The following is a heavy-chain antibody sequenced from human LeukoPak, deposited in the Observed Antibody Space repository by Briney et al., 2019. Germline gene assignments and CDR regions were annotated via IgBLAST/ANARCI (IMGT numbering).Heavy chain of an antibody. V-gene: IGHV3-23*01. CDR1: GFTFNSYA. Sequence: GGSLRLSCAASGFTFNSYAMSWVRQAPGMGLEWVSAISASGGSTYYADSVKGRFTISRDSSKSTLYLQMNTLRAEDTAVYYCAKRIATAGPYFDYWGQGALVTVSS. J-gene: IGHJ4*02. CDR3: AKRIATAGPYFDY. CDR2: ISASGGST. D-gene: IGHD6-13*01.